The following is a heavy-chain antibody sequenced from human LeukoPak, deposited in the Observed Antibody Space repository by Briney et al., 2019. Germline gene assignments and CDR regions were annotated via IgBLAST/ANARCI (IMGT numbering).Heavy chain of an antibody. Sequence: ASVKVSCKASGYTFTSYYMHWVRQAPGQGLEWMGIINPSGGSTSYAQKFQGRVTMTTDTSTSTAYMELRSLRSDDTAVYYCARDELWTPLGGVDYWGQGTLVTVSS. CDR2: INPSGGST. CDR3: ARDELWTPLGGVDY. J-gene: IGHJ4*02. CDR1: GYTFTSYY. V-gene: IGHV1-46*01. D-gene: IGHD3-16*01.